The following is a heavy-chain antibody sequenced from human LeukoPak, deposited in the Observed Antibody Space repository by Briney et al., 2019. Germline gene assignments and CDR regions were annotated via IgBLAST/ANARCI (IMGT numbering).Heavy chain of an antibody. V-gene: IGHV3-30-3*01. Sequence: PGRSLRLSCAASGFTFSIYAMHWVRQAPGKGLEWVAVISYDGSNKYYADSVKGRFTISRDNSKNTLYLQMNSLRAEDTAVYYCARMGAIPLDYWGQGTLVTVSS. CDR2: ISYDGSNK. CDR1: GFTFSIYA. CDR3: ARMGAIPLDY. J-gene: IGHJ4*02. D-gene: IGHD1-26*01.